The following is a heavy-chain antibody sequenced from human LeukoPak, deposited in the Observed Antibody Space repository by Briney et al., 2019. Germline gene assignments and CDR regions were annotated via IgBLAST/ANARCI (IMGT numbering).Heavy chain of an antibody. J-gene: IGHJ4*02. D-gene: IGHD6-19*01. V-gene: IGHV4-59*08. CDR2: IYYSGST. CDR1: GGSISRYY. CDR3: ARHLLPLSSGGYCFDY. Sequence: PSETLSLTCSVSGGSISRYYWSWIRQPPGKGLEWIGYIYYSGSTNYNPSLKSRVTISVDTSKNQFSLKLSSVTAADTAVYYCARHLLPLSSGGYCFDYWGQGTLVTVSS.